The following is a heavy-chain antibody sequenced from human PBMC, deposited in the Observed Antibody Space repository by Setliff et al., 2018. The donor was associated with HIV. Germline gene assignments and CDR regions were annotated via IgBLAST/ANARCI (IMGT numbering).Heavy chain of an antibody. Sequence: SETLSLTCTASGGSISSYYWSWIRQPPGKGLEWIGYVYYTGSTNYNPSLKSRVTISIDTSKNQFSLKLSSVTAADTAVYYCARHQGKYYDSSGYSGWFFDLWGRGTLVTVSS. CDR3: ARHQGKYYDSSGYSGWFFDL. CDR1: GGSISSYY. J-gene: IGHJ2*01. D-gene: IGHD3-22*01. CDR2: VYYTGST. V-gene: IGHV4-59*08.